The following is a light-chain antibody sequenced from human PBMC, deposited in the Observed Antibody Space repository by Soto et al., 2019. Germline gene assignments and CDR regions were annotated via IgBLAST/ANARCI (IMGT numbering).Light chain of an antibody. CDR2: EVS. Sequence: QSALTQPPSASGSPGQSVTISCTGTSSDVGGYNYVSWYQQHPGKAPKLMIYEVSKQPSGVPDRFSGSKSGNTASLTVSGLQAEDEADYYCSSYAGSNSYVVFGGGTKLTVL. CDR1: SSDVGGYNY. J-gene: IGLJ2*01. V-gene: IGLV2-8*01. CDR3: SSYAGSNSYVV.